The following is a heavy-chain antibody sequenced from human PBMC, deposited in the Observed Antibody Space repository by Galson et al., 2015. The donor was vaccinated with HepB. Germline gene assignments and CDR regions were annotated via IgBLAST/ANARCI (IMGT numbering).Heavy chain of an antibody. V-gene: IGHV3-30*03. CDR1: DFTFSSYG. CDR3: ATGFPIAAAGYYFDY. D-gene: IGHD6-13*01. Sequence: SLRLSCAASDFTFSSYGMHWVRQAPGKGLEWVAVISYDGSYYNYADSVKGRFTISRDNSKSMLFLQMNSLRSVDTAVYYCATGFPIAAAGYYFDYWGLGSLVTVSS. CDR2: ISYDGSYY. J-gene: IGHJ4*02.